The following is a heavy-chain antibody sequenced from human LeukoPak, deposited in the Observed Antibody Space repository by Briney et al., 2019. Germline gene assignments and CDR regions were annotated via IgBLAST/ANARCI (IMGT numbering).Heavy chain of an antibody. CDR2: IKQDGSEK. CDR3: ARDDEIVVVWNDI. D-gene: IGHD2-15*01. J-gene: IGHJ3*02. Sequence: PGGSLRLSCAASGFTFSSYWMSWVRQAPGKGLEWVANIKQDGSEKYYVDSVKGRFTIPRDNAKNSLYLQMNSLRAEDTAVYYCARDDEIVVVWNDIWGQGTMVTVST. CDR1: GFTFSSYW. V-gene: IGHV3-7*01.